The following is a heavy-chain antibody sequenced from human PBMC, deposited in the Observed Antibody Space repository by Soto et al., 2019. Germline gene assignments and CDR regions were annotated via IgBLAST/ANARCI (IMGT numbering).Heavy chain of an antibody. CDR1: GGSVSSGSYY. CDR2: IYYSGST. J-gene: IGHJ4*02. D-gene: IGHD6-19*01. Sequence: PSETLSLTCTVSGGSVSSGSYYWSWIRQPPGKGLEWIGYIYYSGSTNYNPSLKSRVTISVDTSKNQFSLKLSSVTAADTAVYYCARVGSREDSSGWFPPPYFDYWGQGTLVTVSS. CDR3: ARVGSREDSSGWFPPPYFDY. V-gene: IGHV4-61*01.